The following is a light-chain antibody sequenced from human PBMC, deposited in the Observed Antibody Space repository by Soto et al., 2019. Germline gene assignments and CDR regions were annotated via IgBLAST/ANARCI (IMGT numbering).Light chain of an antibody. V-gene: IGKV3-20*01. J-gene: IGKJ1*01. CDR2: GAS. Sequence: EIVLTQSPGTLSLSPGERATLSCRASQNVNSRYLAWHQQKPGQAPRLLVYGASSRATDIPDRFSGSGSGTDFTLTISRLEPEDFAVYYCHQYDSSPWTFGQGTKVEIK. CDR1: QNVNSRY. CDR3: HQYDSSPWT.